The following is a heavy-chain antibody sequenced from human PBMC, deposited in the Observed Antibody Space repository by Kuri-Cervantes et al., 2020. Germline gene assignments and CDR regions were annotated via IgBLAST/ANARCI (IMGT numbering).Heavy chain of an antibody. Sequence: SVKVSCKAFGGTFSRYAISWVRQAPGQGLEWMGGIIPIFGTTNYAQKFQGRVTITADESTSTAYMELSSLRSEDTAVYYCAAMTTVTPNWFDPWGQGTLVTVSS. CDR2: IIPIFGTT. CDR1: GGTFSRYA. CDR3: AAMTTVTPNWFDP. V-gene: IGHV1-69*13. D-gene: IGHD4-17*01. J-gene: IGHJ5*02.